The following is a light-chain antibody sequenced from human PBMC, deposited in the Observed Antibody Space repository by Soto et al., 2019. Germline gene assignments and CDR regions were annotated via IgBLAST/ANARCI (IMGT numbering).Light chain of an antibody. V-gene: IGKV3-20*01. CDR2: RAS. CDR3: QQYGSSPRT. Sequence: EIVLTHSPATLSVSPWEIATLSCRASQSIRTNLAWYQQTPGQPPRLLIYRASTRATDIPDRFSGSGSGTDFTLTISRLEPEDFAVYYCQQYGSSPRTFGHGTKVDIK. J-gene: IGKJ1*01. CDR1: QSIRTN.